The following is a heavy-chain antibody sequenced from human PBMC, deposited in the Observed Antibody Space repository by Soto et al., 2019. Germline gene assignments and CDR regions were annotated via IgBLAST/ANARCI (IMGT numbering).Heavy chain of an antibody. CDR2: IIPIFGTA. Sequence: SVKVSCKASGGTFSSYAISWVRQAPGQGLEWMGGIIPIFGTANYAQKFQGRVTITADESTSTAYMELSSLRSEDTAVYYCARGALFAGFEYFQHWGQGTLVTVSS. J-gene: IGHJ1*01. CDR3: ARGALFAGFEYFQH. D-gene: IGHD3-9*01. CDR1: GGTFSSYA. V-gene: IGHV1-69*13.